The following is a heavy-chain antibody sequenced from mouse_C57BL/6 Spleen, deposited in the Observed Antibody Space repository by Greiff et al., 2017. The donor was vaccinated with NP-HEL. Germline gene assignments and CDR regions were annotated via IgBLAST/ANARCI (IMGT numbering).Heavy chain of an antibody. J-gene: IGHJ3*01. V-gene: IGHV5-9*01. CDR1: GFTFSSYT. D-gene: IGHD3-3*01. Sequence: EVMLVESGGGLVKPGGSLKLSCAASGFTFSSYTMSWVRQTPEKRLEWVATISGGGGNTYYPDSVKGRFTISRDNAKNTLYLQMSSLRSEDTALYYCARHAGTPAWFAYWGQGTLVTVSA. CDR2: ISGGGGNT. CDR3: ARHAGTPAWFAY.